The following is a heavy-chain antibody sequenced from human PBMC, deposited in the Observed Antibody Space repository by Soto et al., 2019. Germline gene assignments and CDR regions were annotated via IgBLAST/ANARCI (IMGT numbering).Heavy chain of an antibody. V-gene: IGHV4-30-4*01. J-gene: IGHJ4*02. CDR2: IYYSGST. Sequence: QVQLQESGPGLVKPSQTLSLTCTVSGGSISSGDYYWSWIRQPPGKGLEWIGYIYYSGSTYYNPSLKSRVTISVETVKDPVPLKRGFVTAAGPARYYRAPSPSGTTKGGGTFDYWGQGTLVTVSS. D-gene: IGHD3-16*01. CDR3: APSPSGTTKGGGTFDY. CDR1: GGSISSGDYY.